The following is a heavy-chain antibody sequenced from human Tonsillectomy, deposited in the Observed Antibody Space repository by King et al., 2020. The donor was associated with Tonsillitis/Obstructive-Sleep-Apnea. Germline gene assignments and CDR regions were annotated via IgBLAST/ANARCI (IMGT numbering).Heavy chain of an antibody. CDR2: IYYSGST. J-gene: IGHJ6*03. D-gene: IGHD2-15*01. V-gene: IGHV4-59*01. CDR3: ARVESLFVGGGYMDV. Sequence: QVQLQESGPGLVKPSETLSLTCTVSGGSINSFYWSWIRQSPGKRLEWIGYIYYSGSTNYNPSLRSRVTISVDTSKNPFSLKLSSVTAADTAVYYGARVESLFVGGGYMDVWGKGTTVTVSS. CDR1: GGSINSFY.